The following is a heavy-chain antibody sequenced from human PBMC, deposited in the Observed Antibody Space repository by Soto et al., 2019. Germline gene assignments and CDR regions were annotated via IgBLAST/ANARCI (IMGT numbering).Heavy chain of an antibody. Sequence: PSETLSLTCTVSGGSISSGGYYWSWIRQHPGKGLEWIGYIYYSGSTYYNTSLKSRVNISVGTSKNQFSLKLNSVTAADTAVYYCARGGITIFGVVQNYYYYGMDVWGQGTTVTVSS. CDR1: GGSISSGGYY. J-gene: IGHJ6*02. CDR3: ARGGITIFGVVQNYYYYGMDV. CDR2: IYYSGST. D-gene: IGHD3-3*01. V-gene: IGHV4-31*03.